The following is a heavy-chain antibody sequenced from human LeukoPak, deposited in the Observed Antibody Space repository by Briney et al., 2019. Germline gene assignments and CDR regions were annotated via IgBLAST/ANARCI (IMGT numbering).Heavy chain of an antibody. CDR3: ARANSRNGAQGHMDG. CDR1: GFSFSGYW. CDR2: INSDGRNI. D-gene: IGHD1-14*01. V-gene: IGHV3-74*03. J-gene: IGHJ6*03. Sequence: GGSLRLSCAASGFSFSGYWMHWVRQAPGKGLVWVSRINSDGRNIAYADSVKGRFTISRDNAKNTLYLEMNSLTIEDTAVYYCARANSRNGAQGHMDGWGKGTTVTVS.